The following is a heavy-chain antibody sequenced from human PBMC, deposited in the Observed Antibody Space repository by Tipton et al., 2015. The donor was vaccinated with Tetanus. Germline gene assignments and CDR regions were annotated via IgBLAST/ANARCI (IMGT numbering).Heavy chain of an antibody. J-gene: IGHJ4*02. CDR1: GFTFNGYG. Sequence: SGFTFNGYGIHWVRQAPGKGLEWVAVSWYDGTDKYYADSVKGRFTISRDNSKNTLYLQMNSLRAEDTAVYYGAREADCSGGSCFSGDFDNWGQGAQVTVSS. D-gene: IGHD2-15*01. CDR2: SWYDGTDK. V-gene: IGHV3-33*01. CDR3: AREADCSGGSCFSGDFDN.